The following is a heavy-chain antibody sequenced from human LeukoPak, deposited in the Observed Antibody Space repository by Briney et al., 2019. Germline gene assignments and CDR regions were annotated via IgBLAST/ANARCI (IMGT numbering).Heavy chain of an antibody. J-gene: IGHJ4*02. CDR2: INEGGNVK. Sequence: GGSLRLSCAASGFTFSSYAMSWVRQAPGKGLEWVANINEGGNVKFYVDSVKGRFTISRDNTKISLYLQMYSLRAEDTAVHYCARVGKNGWDFDHWGQGTLVTVSS. D-gene: IGHD6-19*01. CDR1: GFTFSSYA. CDR3: ARVGKNGWDFDH. V-gene: IGHV3-7*01.